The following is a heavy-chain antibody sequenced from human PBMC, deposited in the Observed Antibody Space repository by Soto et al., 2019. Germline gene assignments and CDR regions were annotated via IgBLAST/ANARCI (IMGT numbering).Heavy chain of an antibody. CDR3: ARDAHKKIAAPPGDY. CDR2: INSDGSST. CDR1: GFTFSSYW. V-gene: IGHV3-74*01. D-gene: IGHD2-15*01. J-gene: IGHJ4*02. Sequence: EVQVEESGGGLVQPGGSLRLSCAASGFTFSSYWMHWVRQAPGKGLVWVSRINSDGSSTTYADSVKGRFTISRDNAKNTLYLQMNSLRAEDTAVYYCARDAHKKIAAPPGDYWGPGTLGTVSS.